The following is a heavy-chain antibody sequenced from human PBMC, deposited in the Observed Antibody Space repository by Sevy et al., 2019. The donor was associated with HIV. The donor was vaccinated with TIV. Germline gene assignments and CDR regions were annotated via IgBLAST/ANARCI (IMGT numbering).Heavy chain of an antibody. CDR2: INHSGST. Sequence: SETLSLTCAVYGGSFSGYYWSWIRQPPGKGLEWIGEINHSGSTNYNPSLKSRVTISVDTSKNQFSLKLSSVTAADTAVYDCARGAIWSGYYNYYYGMDVWGQGTTVTVSS. J-gene: IGHJ6*02. V-gene: IGHV4-34*01. CDR1: GGSFSGYY. CDR3: ARGAIWSGYYNYYYGMDV. D-gene: IGHD3-3*01.